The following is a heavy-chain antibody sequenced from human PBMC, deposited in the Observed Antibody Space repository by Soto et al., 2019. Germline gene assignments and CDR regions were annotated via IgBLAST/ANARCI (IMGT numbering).Heavy chain of an antibody. J-gene: IGHJ3*02. CDR2: NKSKTDGGTT. V-gene: IGHV3-15*01. CDR1: GFTFSNAW. D-gene: IGHD3-22*01. Sequence: PGGSMRLSCAASGFTFSNAWMSWVRQAPGKGLEWVGCNKSKTDGGTTDYAARVKGRFTISRDDSKNTLYLEMNSLKTEDTGLYYCITDRRLPSIVVEEPRNDAFDIWGQGTMVTVSS. CDR3: ITDRRLPSIVVEEPRNDAFDI.